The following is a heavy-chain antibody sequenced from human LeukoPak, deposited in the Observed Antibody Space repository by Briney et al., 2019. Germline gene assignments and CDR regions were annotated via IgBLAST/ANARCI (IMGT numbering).Heavy chain of an antibody. D-gene: IGHD3-3*01. CDR3: AKDYDFWSGYFDY. CDR2: ISGSGRST. V-gene: IGHV3-23*01. Sequence: PGGSLRLSCAASGFTFSSYAMSWVRQAPGKGLEWASAISGSGRSTYYADSVKGRFTISRDNSKNTLYLQMNSLRAEDTAVYYCAKDYDFWSGYFDYWGQGTLVTVSS. J-gene: IGHJ4*02. CDR1: GFTFSSYA.